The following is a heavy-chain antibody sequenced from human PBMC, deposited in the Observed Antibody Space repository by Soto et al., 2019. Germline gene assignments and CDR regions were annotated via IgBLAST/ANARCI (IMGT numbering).Heavy chain of an antibody. D-gene: IGHD2-8*01. CDR2: INRDGSRT. J-gene: IGHJ5*02. CDR1: GFTFSSYW. CDR3: ARGRSNQYESSPPPKFDP. Sequence: GGSLRLSCAASGFTFSSYWMHWVRQAPGKGLVWVSRINRDGSRTGYADFVKGRFIISRDNAKNSVYLQMNSLRAGDTAVYYCARGRSNQYESSPPPKFDPWGRGTLVTVSS. V-gene: IGHV3-74*01.